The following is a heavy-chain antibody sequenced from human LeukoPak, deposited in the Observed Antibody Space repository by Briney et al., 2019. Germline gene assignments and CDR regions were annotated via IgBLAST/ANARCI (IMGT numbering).Heavy chain of an antibody. J-gene: IGHJ4*02. V-gene: IGHV4-4*07. D-gene: IGHD3-3*01. CDR1: GDSVIYSY. CDR2: LSAASTP. CDR3: VRGYHISINNWFDY. Sequence: SETLSLTCTVSGDSVIYSYWSWIRQPTGKGLELIGRLSAASTPDYSPSLKSRLTMSVDTSKNQFSLRLSSVTAADTAVYYCVRGYHISINNWFDYWGQGALVTVSS.